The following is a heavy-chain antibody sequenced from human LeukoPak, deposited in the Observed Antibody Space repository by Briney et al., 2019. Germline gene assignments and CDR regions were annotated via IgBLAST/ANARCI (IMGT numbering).Heavy chain of an antibody. CDR2: IDEKDKGYATAT. CDR3: TRDSGTYNWFDP. J-gene: IGHJ5*02. CDR1: GFTFSGSA. Sequence: GGSLKLSCAASGFTFSGSAIHWVRQSSGKGLEWVGQIDEKDKGYATATAYAASVKGRFTISRDDSINTAYLQMRSLKTEDTALYYCTRDSGTYNWFDPWGQGTLVTVSS. V-gene: IGHV3-73*01. D-gene: IGHD1-26*01.